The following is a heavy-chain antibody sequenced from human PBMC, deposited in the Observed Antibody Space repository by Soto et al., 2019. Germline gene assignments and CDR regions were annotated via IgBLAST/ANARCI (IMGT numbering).Heavy chain of an antibody. Sequence: SATLSLTCSVSGGSISYNSYYWGWIRQPPGKGLEWVGGIFYTGTTYYSPSLKDRVTISVDTSKNSFSLNLTSVTATDTAVYFCARLVVVAPVANAWGQGTLVTVSS. V-gene: IGHV4-39*02. CDR3: ARLVVVAPVANA. CDR1: GGSISYNSYY. J-gene: IGHJ5*02. D-gene: IGHD2-21*01. CDR2: IFYTGTT.